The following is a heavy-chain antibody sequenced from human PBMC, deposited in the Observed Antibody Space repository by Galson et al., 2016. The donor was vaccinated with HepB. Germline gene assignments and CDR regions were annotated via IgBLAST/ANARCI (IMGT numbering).Heavy chain of an antibody. Sequence: SVKGRFTISRDNAKNTLYLQMNSLRAEDTTVYYCVRDMYGSYFAFDIWGQGTMVTVSS. D-gene: IGHD1-26*01. V-gene: IGHV3-74*01. CDR3: VRDMYGSYFAFDI. J-gene: IGHJ3*02.